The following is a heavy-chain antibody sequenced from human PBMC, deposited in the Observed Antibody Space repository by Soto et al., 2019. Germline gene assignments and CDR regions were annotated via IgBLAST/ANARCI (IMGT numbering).Heavy chain of an antibody. V-gene: IGHV3-21*01. CDR2: ISSTSTYT. D-gene: IGHD2-2*01. J-gene: IGHJ3*02. CDR3: ARDDGLSSTNGKAFDM. Sequence: QLVESGGGLVDPGECLRLSCAASGLTFSRYYMNWFRQSPGKGLEWVSSISSTSTYTHYADSLKGRFTISRDNAKQLLYLQMDSLRVEDTAVYYCARDDGLSSTNGKAFDMWGQGTKVTVSS. CDR1: GLTFSRYY.